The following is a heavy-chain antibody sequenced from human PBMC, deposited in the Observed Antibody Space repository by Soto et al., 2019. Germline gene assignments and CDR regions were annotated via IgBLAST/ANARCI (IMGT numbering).Heavy chain of an antibody. J-gene: IGHJ6*02. V-gene: IGHV4-39*01. CDR1: GGSISSSSYY. D-gene: IGHD6-6*01. Sequence: SETLSLTCTVSGGSISSSSYYWGWIRQPPGKGLEWIGSIYYSGSTYYNPSLKSRVTISVDTSKNQFSLKLSSVTAADTAVYYCATSPSGVNYYYGMDVWGQGTTVTVSS. CDR3: ATSPSGVNYYYGMDV. CDR2: IYYSGST.